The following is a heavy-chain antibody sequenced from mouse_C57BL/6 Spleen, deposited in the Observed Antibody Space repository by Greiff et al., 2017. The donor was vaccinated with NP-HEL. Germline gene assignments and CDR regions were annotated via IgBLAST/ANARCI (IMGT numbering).Heavy chain of an antibody. V-gene: IGHV5-17*01. D-gene: IGHD2-3*01. CDR3: ARVNDGYYGRYAMDY. J-gene: IGHJ4*01. Sequence: EVMLVESGGGLVKPGGSLKLSCAASGFTFSDYGMHWVRQAPEKGLEWVAYISSGSSTIYYADTVKGRFTISRDNAKNTLFLQMTSLRSEDTAMYYCARVNDGYYGRYAMDYWGQGTSVPVSS. CDR2: ISSGSSTI. CDR1: GFTFSDYG.